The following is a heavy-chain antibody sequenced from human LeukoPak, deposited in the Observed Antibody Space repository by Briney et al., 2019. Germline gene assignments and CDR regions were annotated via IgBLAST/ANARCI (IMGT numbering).Heavy chain of an antibody. CDR2: IYHSGST. CDR3: AGLQLRYDFWSGYYRDNWFDP. J-gene: IGHJ5*02. D-gene: IGHD3-3*01. Sequence: SETLSLTCTVSGGSISSGGYYWGWIRQPPGKGLEWIGSIYHSGSTYYNPSLKSRVTISVDTSKNQFSLKLSSVTAADTAVYYCAGLQLRYDFWSGYYRDNWFDPWGQGTLVTVSS. V-gene: IGHV4-39*07. CDR1: GGSISSGGYY.